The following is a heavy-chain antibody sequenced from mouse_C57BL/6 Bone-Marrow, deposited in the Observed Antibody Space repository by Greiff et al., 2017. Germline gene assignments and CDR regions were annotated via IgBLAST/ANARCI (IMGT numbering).Heavy chain of an antibody. J-gene: IGHJ1*03. Sequence: VQLQQPGAELVKPGASVKLSCKASGYTFPSYWMQWVKQRPGQGLEWIGEIDPSDSYTNYNQKFKGKATLTVDTSSSTAYMQLSSLTSEDSAVYYCAREGYYYGNYWYFDVWGTGTTVTVSS. D-gene: IGHD1-1*01. CDR1: GYTFPSYW. CDR3: AREGYYYGNYWYFDV. CDR2: IDPSDSYT. V-gene: IGHV1-50*01.